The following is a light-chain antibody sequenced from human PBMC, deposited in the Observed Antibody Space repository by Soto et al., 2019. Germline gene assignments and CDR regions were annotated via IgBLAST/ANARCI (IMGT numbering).Light chain of an antibody. Sequence: EIVLTQSPATLSLSPGERATLSCRASQSISIFLAWYQQKPGQAPRLLIYYASNRATGIPARFSGSGSGTDFTLTISSLEPEDFAVYYCQHRSTWWTFGQGTKVEIK. CDR1: QSISIF. V-gene: IGKV3-11*01. CDR3: QHRSTWWT. J-gene: IGKJ1*01. CDR2: YAS.